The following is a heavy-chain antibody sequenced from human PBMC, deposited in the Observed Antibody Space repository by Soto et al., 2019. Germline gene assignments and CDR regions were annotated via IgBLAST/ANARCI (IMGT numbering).Heavy chain of an antibody. J-gene: IGHJ4*02. Sequence: QVQLVQSGAEVKKPGSSVKVSCQASGGTFSSYAISWVRQAPGQGLEWMGGIIPIFGTASYAQKFQGRVTITADESTSTANMEVSSLRSDDTAVYYCARGDTVGNGRFDYWGQGTLVTVSS. D-gene: IGHD4-17*01. V-gene: IGHV1-69*12. CDR3: ARGDTVGNGRFDY. CDR2: IIPIFGTA. CDR1: GGTFSSYA.